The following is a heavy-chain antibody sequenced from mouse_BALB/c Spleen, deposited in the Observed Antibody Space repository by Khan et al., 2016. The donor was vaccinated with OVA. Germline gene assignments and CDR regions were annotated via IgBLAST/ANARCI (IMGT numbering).Heavy chain of an antibody. CDR3: TRIFDDYYYFDY. J-gene: IGHJ2*01. D-gene: IGHD2-3*01. V-gene: IGHV3-2*02. Sequence: VQLKESGPGLVKPSQSLSLTCTVTGYSITSDYAWNWIRQFPGNRLEWMGFISYSGTTYYNPSLKSRISITRDTSKNQFFLQLSSVTTEDTATYYCTRIFDDYYYFDYWDQGTTLTVSS. CDR2: ISYSGTT. CDR1: GYSITSDYA.